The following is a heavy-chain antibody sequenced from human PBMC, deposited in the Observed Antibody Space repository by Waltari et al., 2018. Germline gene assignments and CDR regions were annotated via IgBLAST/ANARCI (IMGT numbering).Heavy chain of an antibody. V-gene: IGHV1-69*08. Sequence: QVQLVQSGAEVKKPGSSVKVSCKASGGTFSSYAISWVRQAPGQGLEWMGRIIPIVGTENYAQKYQGRVTITADKSTSTAYMELSSRRAEDTAVYYGARSSGRDDFDIWGQGTMVTVSS. CDR3: ARSSGRDDFDI. CDR1: GGTFSSYA. D-gene: IGHD3-22*01. CDR2: IIPIVGTE. J-gene: IGHJ3*02.